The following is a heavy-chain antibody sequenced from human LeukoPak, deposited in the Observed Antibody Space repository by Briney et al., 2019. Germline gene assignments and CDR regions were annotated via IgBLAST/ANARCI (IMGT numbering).Heavy chain of an antibody. V-gene: IGHV1-2*02. J-gene: IGHJ4*02. CDR1: GYTFTGYY. Sequence: GASVKVSCKASGYTFTGYYMHWVRQDPGQGLEWMGWINPNSGGTNYAQKFQGRVTMTRDTSISTAYMELSRLRSDDTAVYYCARDREYGDYAYYFDYWGQGTLVTVSS. CDR3: ARDREYGDYAYYFDY. CDR2: INPNSGGT. D-gene: IGHD4-17*01.